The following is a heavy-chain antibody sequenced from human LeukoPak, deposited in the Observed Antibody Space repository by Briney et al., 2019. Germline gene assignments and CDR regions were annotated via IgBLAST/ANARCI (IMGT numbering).Heavy chain of an antibody. D-gene: IGHD5-18*01. CDR1: GFTFSSYG. CDR2: ISGSGGST. CDR3: AKGAVQLWSWWYFDY. Sequence: GGSLRLSCAASGFTFSSYGMSWVRQAPGKGLEWVSAISGSGGSTYYADSVKGRFTISRDNSKNTLYLQVNSLRAEDTAVYYCAKGAVQLWSWWYFDYWGQGTLVTVSS. V-gene: IGHV3-23*01. J-gene: IGHJ4*02.